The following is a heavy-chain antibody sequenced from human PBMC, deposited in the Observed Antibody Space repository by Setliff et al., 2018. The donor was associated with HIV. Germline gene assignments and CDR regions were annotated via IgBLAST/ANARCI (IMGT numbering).Heavy chain of an antibody. CDR3: ARVPRTGPLDY. CDR1: ADTFSSHV. J-gene: IGHJ4*02. V-gene: IGHV1-69*13. CDR2: IIPIFGTA. Sequence: SVKVSCKASADTFSSHVISWFRQAPGQGLEWMGGIIPIFGTANFPQNFQGRLTITADEPTSTAYMELSSLRADDTALYYCARVPRTGPLDYWGQGTLVTVSS.